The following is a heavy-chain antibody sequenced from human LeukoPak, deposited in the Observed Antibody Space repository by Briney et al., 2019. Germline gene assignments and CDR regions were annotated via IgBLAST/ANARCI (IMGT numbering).Heavy chain of an antibody. CDR1: GYTFTIYY. CDR2: INPSGGST. J-gene: IGHJ1*01. D-gene: IGHD6-6*01. CDR3: ARGSSIAARQFQH. V-gene: IGHV1-46*01. Sequence: VASVTVSFTASGYTFTIYYMHWVRQAPGQGLEWMGIINPSGGSTSYAQKFQGRVTMTRDTSTSTVYMELSSLRSEDTAVYYCARGSSIAARQFQHWGQGTLVTVSS.